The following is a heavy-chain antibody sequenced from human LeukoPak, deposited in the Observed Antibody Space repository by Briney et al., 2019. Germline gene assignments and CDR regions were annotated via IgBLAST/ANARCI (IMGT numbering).Heavy chain of an antibody. CDR1: GGSFSGYY. Sequence: SETLSLTCAVYGGSFSGYYWSWIRQPPGKGLEWIGEINHSGSTNYNPSLKSRVTISVDTSKNQFSLKLSSVTAADTAVYYCARVRGNCGGDCYPDYWGQGTLVTVSS. J-gene: IGHJ4*02. D-gene: IGHD2-21*02. CDR3: ARVRGNCGGDCYPDY. CDR2: INHSGST. V-gene: IGHV4-34*01.